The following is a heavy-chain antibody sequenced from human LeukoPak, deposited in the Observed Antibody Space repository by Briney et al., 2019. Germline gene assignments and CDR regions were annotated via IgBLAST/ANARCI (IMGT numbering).Heavy chain of an antibody. CDR1: GYTFTSYY. J-gene: IGHJ4*02. CDR3: ARRDDSRYYFDY. D-gene: IGHD3-22*01. CDR2: INPGGGST. Sequence: ASVKVSCKASGYTFTSYYMHWVRQAPGQGLEWMGIINPGGGSTTYAQKFQGRVTLTRDTSTGTVYMDLSSLRSEDTAVYYCARRDDSRYYFDYWGQGTLVTVSS. V-gene: IGHV1-46*01.